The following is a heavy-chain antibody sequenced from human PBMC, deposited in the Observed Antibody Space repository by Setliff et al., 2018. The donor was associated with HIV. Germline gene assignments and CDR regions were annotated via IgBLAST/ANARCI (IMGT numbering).Heavy chain of an antibody. CDR1: GYTFSTYG. D-gene: IGHD3-3*01. Sequence: ASVKVSCKASGYTFSTYGIHWMRQAPGQRPEYMGWINTANGNTKYSQDLLGRVSITMDTSASTSYMELSSLRSQDMAVYYCARGPLFGNQYYLYHYMDVWGKGTTVTVSS. V-gene: IGHV1-3*03. J-gene: IGHJ6*03. CDR2: INTANGNT. CDR3: ARGPLFGNQYYLYHYMDV.